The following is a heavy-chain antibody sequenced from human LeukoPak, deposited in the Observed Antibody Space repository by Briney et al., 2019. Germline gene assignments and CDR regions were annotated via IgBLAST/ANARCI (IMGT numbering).Heavy chain of an antibody. D-gene: IGHD2-2*01. CDR1: GGPISSYY. V-gene: IGHV4-4*07. J-gene: IGHJ6*02. Sequence: SETLSLTCTVSGGPISSYYWSWIRQPAGKGLEWIGRIYTSGSTNHNPSLKSPVTMSVDTSKNQFSLKLSSVTAADTAVYYCAKDPYCSSTSCYPNYYYYYGMDVWGQGTTVTVSS. CDR3: AKDPYCSSTSCYPNYYYYYGMDV. CDR2: IYTSGST.